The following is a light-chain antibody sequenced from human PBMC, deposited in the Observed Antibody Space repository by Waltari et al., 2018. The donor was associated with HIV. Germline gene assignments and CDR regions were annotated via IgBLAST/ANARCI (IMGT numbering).Light chain of an antibody. CDR2: EVS. CDR1: SSDVGGYNY. CDR3: NSYAGSNNVV. J-gene: IGLJ2*01. Sequence: QSALTQPPSASGSPGQSVTISCTGTSSDVGGYNYVSWYQQHPGKAPKLMIYEVSKRPSGVPYLFACSKAGNTASLTVSGLQAEDEADYYCNSYAGSNNVVFGGGTKVTVL. V-gene: IGLV2-8*01.